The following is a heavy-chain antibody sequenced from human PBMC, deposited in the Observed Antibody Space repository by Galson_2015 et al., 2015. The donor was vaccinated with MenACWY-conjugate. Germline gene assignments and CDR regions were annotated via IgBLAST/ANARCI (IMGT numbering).Heavy chain of an antibody. V-gene: IGHV3-48*04. Sequence: SLRLSCAASGFTFSHYSMYWVRQAPGKGLEWVSYIGSVTSTIYYRDSVKGRFTISRDNVKNSLYLQMNSLRAEDTAVYYCARDGSGWVIDFWGQGTLVTVSS. CDR2: IGSVTSTI. J-gene: IGHJ4*02. D-gene: IGHD6-19*01. CDR3: ARDGSGWVIDF. CDR1: GFTFSHYS.